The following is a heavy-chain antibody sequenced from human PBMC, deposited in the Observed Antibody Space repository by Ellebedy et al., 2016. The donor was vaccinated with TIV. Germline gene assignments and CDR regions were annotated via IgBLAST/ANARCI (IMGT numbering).Heavy chain of an antibody. V-gene: IGHV3-23*01. CDR2: LSASGGST. CDR1: GFTFSSYA. CDR3: ARNSIDYCDTDCYYYFDY. Sequence: PGGSLRLSCVGSGFTFSSYAMSWVRQAPGKGLDWVSSLSASGGSTYYADSVKGRFTISRDNSKNTLYLQMNSLGSEDTAVYYCARNSIDYCDTDCYYYFDYWGQGTPVTVSS. J-gene: IGHJ4*02. D-gene: IGHD4-17*01.